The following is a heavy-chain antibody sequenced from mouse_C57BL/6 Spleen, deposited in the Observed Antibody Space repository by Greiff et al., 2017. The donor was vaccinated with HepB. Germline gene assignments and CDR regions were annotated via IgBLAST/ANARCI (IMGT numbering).Heavy chain of an antibody. J-gene: IGHJ4*01. CDR3: ARHGESYYGMDY. CDR1: GFTFSSYG. Sequence: EVQGVESGGDLVKPGGSLKLSCAASGFTFSSYGMSWVRQTPDKRLEWVATISSGGSYTYYPDSVKGRITISRDNAKNTLYLQMSSLKPEDTAMYYCARHGESYYGMDYWGQGTSVTVAS. CDR2: ISSGGSYT. V-gene: IGHV5-6*01.